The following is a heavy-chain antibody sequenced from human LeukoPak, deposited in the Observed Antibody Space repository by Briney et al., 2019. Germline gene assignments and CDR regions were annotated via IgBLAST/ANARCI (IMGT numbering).Heavy chain of an antibody. V-gene: IGHV1-2*02. Sequence: GASVKVSCKASGYTFTGYYMHWVRQAPGQGLEWMGWINPNSGGTNYAQKFQGRVTMTRDTSISTAYMELRSLRSDDTAVYYCARDLMSSSGWYWNVFDYWGQGTLVTVSS. D-gene: IGHD6-19*01. CDR3: ARDLMSSSGWYWNVFDY. CDR2: INPNSGGT. CDR1: GYTFTGYY. J-gene: IGHJ4*02.